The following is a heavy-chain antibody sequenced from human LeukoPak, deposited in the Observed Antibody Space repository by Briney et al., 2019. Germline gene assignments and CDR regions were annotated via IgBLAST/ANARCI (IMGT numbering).Heavy chain of an antibody. CDR3: ARHLDDSSGYYYRTMYYFDY. Sequence: GESLKISCKGSGYSFITYRIGWVRQMPGKGLEWMGVITPRDADTRYSPSFQGQVTISADKSISTAYLQWSSLKASDTAMYYCARHLDDSSGYYYRTMYYFDYWGQGTLVTVSS. CDR2: ITPRDADT. D-gene: IGHD3-22*01. V-gene: IGHV5-51*01. J-gene: IGHJ4*02. CDR1: GYSFITYR.